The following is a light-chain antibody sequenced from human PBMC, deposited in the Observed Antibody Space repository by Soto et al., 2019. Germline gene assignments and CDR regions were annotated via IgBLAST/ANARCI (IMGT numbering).Light chain of an antibody. CDR1: QGIGND. CDR3: LQHFNFSWT. J-gene: IGKJ1*01. CDR2: AAS. V-gene: IGKV1-6*01. Sequence: AIQLTQSPSSLSASVGDRVTISCRASQGIGNDLAWYQQKPGKAPRLLIFAASNLQSGVPSRFSGSGSGTDFTLTISRLQPEDFATYYCLQHFNFSWTFGQGTKVE.